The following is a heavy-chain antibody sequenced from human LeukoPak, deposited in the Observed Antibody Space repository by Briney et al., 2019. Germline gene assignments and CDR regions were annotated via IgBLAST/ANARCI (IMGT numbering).Heavy chain of an antibody. D-gene: IGHD3-3*01. CDR3: AKGLDDFWSGYYSLNTNWFDP. CDR2: ISGSGGST. Sequence: PGGSLRLSCAASGFTFSSYAMSWVRQAPGKGLEWVSSISGSGGSTYYADSVKGRFTISRDNSKNTLYLQMNSLRAEDTAVYYCAKGLDDFWSGYYSLNTNWFDPWGQGTLVTVSS. CDR1: GFTFSSYA. J-gene: IGHJ5*02. V-gene: IGHV3-23*01.